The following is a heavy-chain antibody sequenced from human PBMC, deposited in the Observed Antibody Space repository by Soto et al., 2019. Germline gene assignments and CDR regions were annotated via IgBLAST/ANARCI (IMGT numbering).Heavy chain of an antibody. CDR3: ARALERGEIEY. J-gene: IGHJ4*02. CDR2: INHSGST. D-gene: IGHD3-16*01. V-gene: IGHV4-34*01. CDR1: GGSFSGYY. Sequence: SETLSLTCAVYGGSFSGYYWSWIRQPPGKGLEWIGEINHSGSTNFNPSLKSRVTISVDTSKNQFSLKLSSVTAADTAVYYCARALERGEIEYWGQGTLVTVSS.